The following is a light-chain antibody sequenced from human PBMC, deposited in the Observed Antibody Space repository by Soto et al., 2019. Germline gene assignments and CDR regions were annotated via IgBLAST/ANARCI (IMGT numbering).Light chain of an antibody. CDR2: GNS. J-gene: IGLJ2*01. Sequence: QSVLTQPPSVSGAPGQRVTISCTGGSSNIGAGYDVHWYQQLPGTAPKLLIYGNSNRPSGVPDRLSGSKSGTSASLAITGLQAEDEADYYCQSYDSSLSGYVVFGGGTKLTVL. CDR1: SSNIGAGYD. CDR3: QSYDSSLSGYVV. V-gene: IGLV1-40*01.